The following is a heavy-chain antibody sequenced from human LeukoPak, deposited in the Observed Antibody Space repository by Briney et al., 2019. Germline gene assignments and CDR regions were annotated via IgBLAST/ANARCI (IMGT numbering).Heavy chain of an antibody. CDR2: IRSRAYHETT. CDR3: TRDLWDYYYYMDV. V-gene: IGHV3-49*04. D-gene: IGHD2-21*01. J-gene: IGHJ6*03. Sequence: GGSLRLSCTASGFTFGDYAMSWVRQTPGKGLEWVAFIRSRAYHETTEYAASVKGRFTISRDDSKNIAYLQMNSLKLEDTAAYYCTRDLWDYYYYMDVWGKGTTVTISS. CDR1: GFTFGDYA.